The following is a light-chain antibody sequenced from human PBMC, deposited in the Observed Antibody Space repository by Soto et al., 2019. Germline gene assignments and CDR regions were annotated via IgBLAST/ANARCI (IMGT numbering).Light chain of an antibody. CDR3: CSYAGDYTFV. V-gene: IGLV2-14*01. CDR2: EVS. CDR1: SSDVGAYNY. Sequence: QSALTQPASVSGSPGQSITISCTGTSSDVGAYNYVSWYQQHPGKVPRLMIYEVSNRPSGLSNRFSGSKSGNTASLTISGLQAEDEADYYCCSYAGDYTFVFGTGTKVTVL. J-gene: IGLJ1*01.